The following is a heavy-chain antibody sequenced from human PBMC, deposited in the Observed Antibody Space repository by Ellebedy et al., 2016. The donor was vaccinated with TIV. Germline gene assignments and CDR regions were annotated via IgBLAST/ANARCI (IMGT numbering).Heavy chain of an antibody. V-gene: IGHV3-66*01. CDR2: IYSGGST. CDR1: GFTFSSYS. J-gene: IGHJ4*02. CDR3: ARDIVTPKDSYFDY. Sequence: GGSLRLSCAASGFTFSSYSMSWVRQAPGKGLEWVSVIYSGGSTYYAGAVKGRFSISRDNSKNTVYLQMNSLRAEDTAVYYCARDIVTPKDSYFDYWGQGTLVTVSS. D-gene: IGHD1-26*01.